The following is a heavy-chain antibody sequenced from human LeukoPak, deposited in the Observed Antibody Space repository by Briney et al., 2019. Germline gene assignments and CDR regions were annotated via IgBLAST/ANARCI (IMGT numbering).Heavy chain of an antibody. J-gene: IGHJ2*01. CDR2: ICYSGNT. D-gene: IGHD3-3*01. Sequence: GSLRLSCAASGFTFSSYAMSWVRQAPGKGLEWIGYICYSGNTNYNPSLKSRVTIAVDTSKNQFSLKLSSVTAADTAVYYCARDRYDFWSGYSPSYWYFDLWGRGTLVTVSS. CDR3: ARDRYDFWSGYSPSYWYFDL. V-gene: IGHV4-59*12. CDR1: GFTFSSYA.